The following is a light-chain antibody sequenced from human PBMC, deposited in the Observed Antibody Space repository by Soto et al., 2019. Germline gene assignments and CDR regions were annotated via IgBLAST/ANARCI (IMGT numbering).Light chain of an antibody. V-gene: IGKV1-12*01. J-gene: IGKJ1*01. CDR1: QDIGRR. CDR2: AAS. Sequence: DVQMTQSQSSVSASIGDRVTITFLASQDIGRRLAWFQQKPGKAPKYLIQAASSLQGGVPSTFSGSGSGTDFTLTINTLHPEDFATYYCLQVYSFPRTFGQGTKVDIK. CDR3: LQVYSFPRT.